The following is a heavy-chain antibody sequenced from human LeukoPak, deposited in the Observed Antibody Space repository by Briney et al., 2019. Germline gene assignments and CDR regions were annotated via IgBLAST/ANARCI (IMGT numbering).Heavy chain of an antibody. J-gene: IGHJ4*02. CDR3: ARGLPASAAGTVY. D-gene: IGHD6-13*01. Sequence: GGSLRLSCAASGFTFSSYNMNWVRQAPGKGLEWVSSISSSSSYIYYADSVKGRFTISRDNAKNSLYLQMNSLRAEDTAVYYCARGLPASAAGTVYWGQGTLVIVSS. CDR2: ISSSSSYI. V-gene: IGHV3-21*01. CDR1: GFTFSSYN.